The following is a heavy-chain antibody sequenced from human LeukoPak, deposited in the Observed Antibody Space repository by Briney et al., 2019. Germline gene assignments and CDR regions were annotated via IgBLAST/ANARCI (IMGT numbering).Heavy chain of an antibody. CDR1: GYTFTSYG. D-gene: IGHD3-16*02. CDR3: ARGGRAITFGGVIALAFDY. CDR2: ISAYNGNT. Sequence: ASVKVSCKASGYTFTSYGISWVRQAPGQGLEWMGWISAYNGNTNYAQKLQGRGTMTTDTSTSTAYMELRSLRSDDTAVYYCARGGRAITFGGVIALAFDYWGQGTLVTVSS. J-gene: IGHJ4*02. V-gene: IGHV1-18*01.